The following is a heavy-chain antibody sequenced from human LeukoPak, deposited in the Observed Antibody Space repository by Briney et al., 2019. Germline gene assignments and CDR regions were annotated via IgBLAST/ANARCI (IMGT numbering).Heavy chain of an antibody. D-gene: IGHD2-15*01. CDR3: ATDRGGGSWYNWFDP. J-gene: IGHJ5*02. Sequence: ASVKVPCKASGYTFTSYAMHWVRQAPGQRLEWMGWINAGNGNTKYSQKFQGGVTMTEDTSTDTAYMELSSLRSEDTAVYYCATDRGGGSWYNWFDPWGQGTLVTVSS. V-gene: IGHV1-3*01. CDR2: INAGNGNT. CDR1: GYTFTSYA.